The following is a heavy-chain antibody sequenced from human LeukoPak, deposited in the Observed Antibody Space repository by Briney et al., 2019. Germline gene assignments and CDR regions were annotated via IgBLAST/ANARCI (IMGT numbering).Heavy chain of an antibody. CDR3: AKRGVVIRVILVGFHKQAYYFDS. V-gene: IGHV3-23*01. D-gene: IGHD3-22*01. CDR2: ISDTGGST. Sequence: GGSLRLSCPVSGITLSNYGMSWVRQAPGKGLEWAAGISDTGGSTNYADSVKGRFTISRDNPKNTLYLQMNSLRAEDTAVYFCAKRGVVIRVILVGFHKQAYYFDSWGQGALVTVSS. CDR1: GITLSNYG. J-gene: IGHJ4*02.